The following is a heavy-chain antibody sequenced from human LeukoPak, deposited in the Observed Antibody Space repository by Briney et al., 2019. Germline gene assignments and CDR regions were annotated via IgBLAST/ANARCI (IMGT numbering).Heavy chain of an antibody. D-gene: IGHD2-2*02. CDR1: GFTFSSYG. Sequence: GGSLRLSCAASGFTFSSYGMHWVRQPPGKGLEWVAFIRYDGSNKYYADSVKGRFTISRDNSKNTLYLQMNSLRAEDTAVYYRAKAGWSCSSTSCYTSHYYYYMDVWGKGTTVTVSS. J-gene: IGHJ6*03. V-gene: IGHV3-30*02. CDR3: AKAGWSCSSTSCYTSHYYYYMDV. CDR2: IRYDGSNK.